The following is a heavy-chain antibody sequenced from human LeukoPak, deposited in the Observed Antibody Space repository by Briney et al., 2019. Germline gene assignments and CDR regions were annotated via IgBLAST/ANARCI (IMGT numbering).Heavy chain of an antibody. Sequence: GGSLRLSCAASGFDFNIYEMNWVRQAPGKGLEWVSYISADGATIYYADSVKGRFTISRDNSKNTLYLQMNSLRAEDTAVYYCARDDPNYAPHRNWGQGTLVTVSS. CDR1: GFDFNIYE. D-gene: IGHD1-7*01. CDR3: ARDDPNYAPHRN. CDR2: ISADGATI. V-gene: IGHV3-48*03. J-gene: IGHJ4*02.